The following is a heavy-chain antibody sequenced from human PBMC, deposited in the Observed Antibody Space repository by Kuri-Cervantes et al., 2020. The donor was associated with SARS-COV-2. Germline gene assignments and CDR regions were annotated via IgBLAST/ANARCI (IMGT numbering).Heavy chain of an antibody. V-gene: IGHV3-30*04. J-gene: IGHJ6*02. CDR2: ISYDGTNK. CDR3: ASGFDYGAFIPEQSDYYYGMDV. Sequence: GGSLRLSCAASGFRFSSYAMHWVRQAPGKGLEWVAVISYDGTNKYYGDSVRGRFTISRDNSKNTLHLQMNSLRTEDTAVHYCASGFDYGAFIPEQSDYYYGMDVWGQGTTVTVSS. D-gene: IGHD4-17*01. CDR1: GFRFSSYA.